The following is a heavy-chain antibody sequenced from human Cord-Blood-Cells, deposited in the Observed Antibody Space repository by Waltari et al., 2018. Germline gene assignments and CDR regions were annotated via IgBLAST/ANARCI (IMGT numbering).Heavy chain of an antibody. Sequence: EVQLVESGGGLVKPGGSLRLSCAASGFTFSNAWMSWVRQAPGKGLGWVGRIESKTDGGTTDYAAPVKGRFTISRDDSKNTLYLQMNSLKTEDTAVYYCTTDSGFDYWGQGTLVTVSS. CDR2: IESKTDGGTT. CDR1: GFTFSNAW. J-gene: IGHJ4*02. V-gene: IGHV3-15*04. D-gene: IGHD2-15*01. CDR3: TTDSGFDY.